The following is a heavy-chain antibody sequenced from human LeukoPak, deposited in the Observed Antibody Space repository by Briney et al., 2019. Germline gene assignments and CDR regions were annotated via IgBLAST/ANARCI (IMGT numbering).Heavy chain of an antibody. V-gene: IGHV5-51*01. Sequence: GESLEISCKGSGYRFTSYWIGWVRQMPGKGLEWMGVFFPGDSDTRYSPSFQGQVTISADKSISTAYLQWSSLKASDTAIYYCLTYYYDSSGSHFDYWGQGTLVTVSS. J-gene: IGHJ4*02. D-gene: IGHD3-22*01. CDR3: LTYYYDSSGSHFDY. CDR2: FFPGDSDT. CDR1: GYRFTSYW.